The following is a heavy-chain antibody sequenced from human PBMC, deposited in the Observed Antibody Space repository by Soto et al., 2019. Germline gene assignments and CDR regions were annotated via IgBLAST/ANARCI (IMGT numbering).Heavy chain of an antibody. V-gene: IGHV4-59*01. D-gene: IGHD3-3*01. J-gene: IGHJ6*02. CDR1: GGSISSYY. CDR3: AGDYDFWSGYPSYGMDV. Sequence: SETLSLTCTVSGGSISSYYWSWIRQPPGKGLEWIGYIYYSGSTNYNPSLKSRVTISVDTSKNQFSLKLSSVTAADTAVYYCAGDYDFWSGYPSYGMDVWGQGTTVTVSS. CDR2: IYYSGST.